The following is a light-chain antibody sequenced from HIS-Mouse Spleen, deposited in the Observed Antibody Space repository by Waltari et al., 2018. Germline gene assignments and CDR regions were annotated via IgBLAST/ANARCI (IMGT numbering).Light chain of an antibody. J-gene: IGLJ3*02. CDR2: RNN. CDR1: SANIGSNY. Sequence: QSVLTQPPSASGTPGQRVTIPCSGSSANIGSNYVSWYQHLPGTAPKLLIYRNNQRPSGVPDRFSGSKSGTSASLAISGLRSEDEADYYCAAWDDSLSGPVFGGGTKLTVL. CDR3: AAWDDSLSGPV. V-gene: IGLV1-47*01.